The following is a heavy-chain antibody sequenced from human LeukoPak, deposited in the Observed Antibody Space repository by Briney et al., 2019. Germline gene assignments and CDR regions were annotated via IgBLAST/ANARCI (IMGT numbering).Heavy chain of an antibody. J-gene: IGHJ4*02. Sequence: GGSLRLSCEGSGFPFGSYVVSWVRQAPGKGLEWIAYINHNAEMIFYPDFVKGRFTISRDNPKKSLYLQMNALRYEDTATYYCARDHDWAFDLWGQGTLVTVSS. V-gene: IGHV3-48*02. CDR3: ARDHDWAFDL. D-gene: IGHD3-9*01. CDR2: INHNAEMI. CDR1: GFPFGSYV.